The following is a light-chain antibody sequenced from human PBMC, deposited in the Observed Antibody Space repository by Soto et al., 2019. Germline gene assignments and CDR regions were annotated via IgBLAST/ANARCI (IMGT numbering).Light chain of an antibody. V-gene: IGKV3-20*01. Sequence: EIVLTQSPGTLSLSPGERATLSCRATQSVSNSYLAWYQQKPGQAPRLLIYGTSTSATGIPDRFSGSGSGTDFTLTISRLEPEDFAVYYCQQFGTSTSTYTFGQGTKLEI. CDR1: QSVSNSY. CDR3: QQFGTSTSTYT. CDR2: GTS. J-gene: IGKJ2*01.